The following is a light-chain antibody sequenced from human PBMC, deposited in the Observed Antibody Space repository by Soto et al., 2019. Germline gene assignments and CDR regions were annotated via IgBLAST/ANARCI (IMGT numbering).Light chain of an antibody. CDR1: PPFSSW. CDR2: KAS. J-gene: IGKJ1*01. CDR3: LQHNSYPWT. Sequence: DIQMTKSPSTLSRSVGDRVTITCRARPPFSSWLAWYQQNPGKAHKLLIYKASTLKSGVPSRCIGSGAGTEFTLTISSLQPEDVAAYYCLQHNSYPWTVGQGNKVDI. V-gene: IGKV1-5*03.